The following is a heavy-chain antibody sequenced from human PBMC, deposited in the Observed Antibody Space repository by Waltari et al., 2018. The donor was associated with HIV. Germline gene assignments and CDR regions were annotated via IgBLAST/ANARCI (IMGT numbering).Heavy chain of an antibody. D-gene: IGHD3-9*01. J-gene: IGHJ2*01. CDR2: VYISGSA. CDR1: GGSITSGSYY. CDR3: ARGLDILTGYYHWFSDL. V-gene: IGHV4-61*02. Sequence: QVQLQESGPGLVKPSQTLSLTCTVSGGSITSGSYYWIWIRQPAGKGLEWIGRVYISGSANYNPSLRSRVTMSLDTSKNQFSLKLSSVTAADTAVCYCARGLDILTGYYHWFSDLWGRGTLVTVSS.